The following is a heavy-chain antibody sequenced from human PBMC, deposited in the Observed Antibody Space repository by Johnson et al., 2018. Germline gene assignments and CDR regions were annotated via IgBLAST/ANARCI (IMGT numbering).Heavy chain of an antibody. J-gene: IGHJ1*01. CDR1: GFTFSSYG. V-gene: IGHV3-30*03. CDR3: SRLLITMIVVAPFQH. Sequence: QVQLQESGGGVVQPGRSLRLSCAASGFTFSSYGMHWVRQAPGKGLERGAVISYDGSNKYYAASVKGRFTISRDNSKNTLYLQMNTLRAEDTAVYYLSRLLITMIVVAPFQHWGQGTLVTVSS. D-gene: IGHD3-22*01. CDR2: ISYDGSNK.